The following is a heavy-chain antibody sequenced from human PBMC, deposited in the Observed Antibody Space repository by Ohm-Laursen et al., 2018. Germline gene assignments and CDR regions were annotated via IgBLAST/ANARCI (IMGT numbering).Heavy chain of an antibody. V-gene: IGHV3-33*01. D-gene: IGHD2-8*01. CDR3: ARDDGIYARRSGMDV. Sequence: SLRLSCAASGFIFRNIGMRWVRHAPGKGLEWVAAIWYDGSNKYYADSVRGRFTISRDNAKNSLYLQMNSLRVEDAAIYYCARDDGIYARRSGMDVWGQGTAVTVSS. CDR1: GFIFRNIG. J-gene: IGHJ6*02. CDR2: IWYDGSNK.